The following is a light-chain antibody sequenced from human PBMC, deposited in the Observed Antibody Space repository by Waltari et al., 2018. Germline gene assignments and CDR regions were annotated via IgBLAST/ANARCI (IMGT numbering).Light chain of an antibody. CDR1: SGSLSSTSY. J-gene: IGLJ3*02. CDR2: KAN. V-gene: IGLV8-61*01. Sequence: QTVVTQEPSLSVSPGGTVTLTCALSSGSLSSTSYLSWYLQPPGQTPRTLMYKANILSSGVPDRFSGSSLGNKAALTITGAQADDESDYYCLVYMGSGIWVFGGGTKLTVL. CDR3: LVYMGSGIWV.